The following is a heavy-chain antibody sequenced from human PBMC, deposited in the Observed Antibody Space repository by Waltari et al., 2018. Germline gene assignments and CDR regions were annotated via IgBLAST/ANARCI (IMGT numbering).Heavy chain of an antibody. J-gene: IGHJ4*02. CDR1: GFTFSSYA. Sequence: EVQLVESGGGLVQPGGSLRLSCAASGFTFSSYAMSWVRQAPGQGLEWVSAISGSGGSTYYADSVKGRFTISRDNSKNTLYLQMNSLRAEDTAVYYCAKAPMRHYYDSSGYPDYWGQGTLVTVSS. CDR2: ISGSGGST. D-gene: IGHD3-22*01. CDR3: AKAPMRHYYDSSGYPDY. V-gene: IGHV3-23*04.